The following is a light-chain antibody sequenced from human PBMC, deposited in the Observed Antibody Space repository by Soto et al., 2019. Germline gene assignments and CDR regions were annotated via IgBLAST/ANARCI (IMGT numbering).Light chain of an antibody. CDR2: EVN. CDR3: CSYVGSSILM. Sequence: QSALTQPDSVSGSPGQSITISCTGTSSDVGRYNLVSWYQQLPGKAPKLIIYEVNERPSGISDRFSGSKSGNTASLTISGLQDEDEADYFCCSYVGSSILMFGGGTKVTVL. CDR1: SSDVGRYNL. J-gene: IGLJ3*02. V-gene: IGLV2-23*02.